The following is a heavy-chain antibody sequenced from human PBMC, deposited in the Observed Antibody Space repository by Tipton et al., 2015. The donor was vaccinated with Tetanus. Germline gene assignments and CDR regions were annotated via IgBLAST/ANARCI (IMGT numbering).Heavy chain of an antibody. Sequence: GSLRLSCAASGFTFRNYAMHWVRQTTGKGLECVSMIYGDGATSYADSVKGRFSISRDNSKNIVFLQMNALRVEDTAVYYCMGHGGYSSWGQGTLVTVSS. CDR2: IYGDGAT. V-gene: IGHV3-13*01. D-gene: IGHD5-12*01. J-gene: IGHJ5*02. CDR3: MGHGGYSS. CDR1: GFTFRNYA.